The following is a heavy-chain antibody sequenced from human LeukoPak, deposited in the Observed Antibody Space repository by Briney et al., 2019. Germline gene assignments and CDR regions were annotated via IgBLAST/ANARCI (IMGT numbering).Heavy chain of an antibody. J-gene: IGHJ4*02. CDR2: INHSGST. V-gene: IGHV4-34*01. D-gene: IGHD4-17*01. CDR1: GGSFSGYY. Sequence: SETLSLTCAVYGGSFSGYYWSWIRQPPGKGLEWIGEINHSGSTNYNPSLKSRVTISVDTSKNQFSLKLSSVTAADTAVYYCARGLSRLINSTVKFDYWGQGTLVTVSS. CDR3: ARGLSRLINSTVKFDY.